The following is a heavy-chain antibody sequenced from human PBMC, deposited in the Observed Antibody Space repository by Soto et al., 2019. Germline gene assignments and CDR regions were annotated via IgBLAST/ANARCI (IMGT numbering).Heavy chain of an antibody. CDR2: IYYSGST. CDR3: ARHRVGFSSSVDY. CDR1: GGSISSSSYY. J-gene: IGHJ4*02. V-gene: IGHV4-39*01. D-gene: IGHD6-13*01. Sequence: SETLSLTCTVSGGSISSSSYYWGWIRQPPGKGLEWIGSIYYSGSTYYNPSLKGRVTKSVDTSKNQFSLKRTSVTAADTAVYYCARHRVGFSSSVDYWGQGTLVTVSS.